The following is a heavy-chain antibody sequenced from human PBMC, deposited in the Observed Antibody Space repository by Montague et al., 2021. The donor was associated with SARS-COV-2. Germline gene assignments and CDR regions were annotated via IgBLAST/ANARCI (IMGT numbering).Heavy chain of an antibody. V-gene: IGHV3-7*01. J-gene: IGHJ4*02. CDR3: TAVNVATAGIY. D-gene: IGHD6-13*01. CDR2: IKADESEK. Sequence: SLRLSCAASGFTFTNYWMTWVRQAPGKGPEWVANIKADESEKYYLDSVKGRFTISRDNAKNSLYQQMNSLRAEDTGVYYCTAVNVATAGIYWGLGTLVTVSS. CDR1: GFTFTNYW.